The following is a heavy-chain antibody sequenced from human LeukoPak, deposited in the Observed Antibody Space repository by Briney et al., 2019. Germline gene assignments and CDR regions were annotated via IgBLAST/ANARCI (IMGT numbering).Heavy chain of an antibody. D-gene: IGHD3-10*01. Sequence: PGGSLRLSCAASGSTFSSYWMSWVRQAPGKGLEWVANIKQDGSEKYYVDSVKGRFTISRDNAKNSLYLQMNSLRAEDTAVYYCARLWFGELSHHDYWGQGTLVTVSS. CDR1: GSTFSSYW. CDR2: IKQDGSEK. V-gene: IGHV3-7*01. J-gene: IGHJ4*02. CDR3: ARLWFGELSHHDY.